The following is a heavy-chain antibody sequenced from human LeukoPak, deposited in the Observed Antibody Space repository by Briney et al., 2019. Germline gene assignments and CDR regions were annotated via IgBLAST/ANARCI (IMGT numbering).Heavy chain of an antibody. CDR1: GGSISSHY. J-gene: IGHJ4*02. CDR2: IYYSGST. V-gene: IGHV4-59*11. D-gene: IGHD3-3*01. CDR3: ARGGILEWLLYDY. Sequence: SETLSLTCTVSGGSISSHYWSWIRQPPGKGLEWIGYIYYSGSTNYNPSLKGRVTISVDTSKNQFSLKLSSVTAADTAVYYCARGGILEWLLYDYWGQGTLVTVSS.